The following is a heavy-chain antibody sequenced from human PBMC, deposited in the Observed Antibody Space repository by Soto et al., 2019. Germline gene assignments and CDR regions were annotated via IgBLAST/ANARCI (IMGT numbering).Heavy chain of an antibody. V-gene: IGHV3-7*01. D-gene: IGHD4-17*01. CDR1: GFTIGSHG. Sequence: GGPIRHPRTASGFTIGSHGVSWVSQAPGKGLERVANIKQDGSEKYYVDSVKGRFTISRDNGKNSLYLQMNSLRAEDTAVYYCARAVNMDVWGKGTTLTVSS. J-gene: IGHJ6*03. CDR3: ARAVNMDV. CDR2: IKQDGSEK.